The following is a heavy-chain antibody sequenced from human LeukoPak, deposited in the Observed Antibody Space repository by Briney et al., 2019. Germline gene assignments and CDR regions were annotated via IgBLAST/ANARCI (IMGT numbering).Heavy chain of an antibody. CDR3: AGYTTGTTD. V-gene: IGHV1-2*02. D-gene: IGHD1-1*01. J-gene: IGHJ4*02. CDR1: GYTFTGYY. Sequence: ASVKVSCKASGYTFTGYYMHWVRPAPGPGLEWMGGINPNSGGTNYAQKFQDRVTMTRDTSISTAYKELSRRRSDDTAVYYCAGYTTGTTDWGQGTLVTVSS. CDR2: INPNSGGT.